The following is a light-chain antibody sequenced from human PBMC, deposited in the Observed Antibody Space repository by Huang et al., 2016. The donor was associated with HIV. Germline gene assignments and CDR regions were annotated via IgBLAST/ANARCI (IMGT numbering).Light chain of an antibody. CDR3: QQYDSTPTT. V-gene: IGKV3D-15*01. CDR2: GAS. J-gene: IGKJ3*01. CDR1: PSVSTN. Sequence: EIIMTQSPATLSVSPGQRATLSCRARPSVSTNSAWYQQKPGQAPRLLIFGASNRATGIPARCSGSGSGTEFTLTSSSLQSEDCAVYYCQQYDSTPTTFGPGTKVDIK.